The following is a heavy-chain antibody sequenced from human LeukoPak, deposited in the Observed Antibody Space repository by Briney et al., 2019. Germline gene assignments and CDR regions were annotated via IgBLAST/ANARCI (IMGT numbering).Heavy chain of an antibody. J-gene: IGHJ4*02. D-gene: IGHD6-19*01. CDR2: YSGST. V-gene: IGHV4-59*01. CDR1: NGSISSYY. CDR3: ARDQGLVAGNFDY. Sequence: SETLSLTCTVSNGSISSYYWSWIRQPPGKGLEWIGYSGSTNYNPSLKSRVTISQDTSKNQFSLNLTSVTAADTAVYYCARDQGLVAGNFDYWGQGTLVTVSS.